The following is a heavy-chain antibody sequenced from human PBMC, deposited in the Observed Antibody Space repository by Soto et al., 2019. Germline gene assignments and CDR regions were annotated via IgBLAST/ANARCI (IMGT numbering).Heavy chain of an antibody. J-gene: IGHJ6*02. CDR2: ISAYNGNT. CDR3: ARVKYSPPYYYDYGMDV. Sequence: QVQPVQSGAEVKKPGASVKVSCKASGYTFTSYGISWVRQAPGPGLEWMGWISAYNGNTNYAQKLQGRVTMTTDTSTSTAYMELRSLRSDDTAVYYCARVKYSPPYYYDYGMDVWGQGTTVNVS. D-gene: IGHD5-18*01. V-gene: IGHV1-18*01. CDR1: GYTFTSYG.